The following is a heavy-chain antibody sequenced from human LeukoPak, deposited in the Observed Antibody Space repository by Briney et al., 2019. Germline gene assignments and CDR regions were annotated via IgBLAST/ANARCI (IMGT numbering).Heavy chain of an antibody. J-gene: IGHJ4*02. CDR1: GGSMSNNIYY. V-gene: IGHV4-39*02. CDR2: IYYSGNT. D-gene: IGHD2-8*01. CDR3: SKVLYDGVFTH. Sequence: PSETLSLTCTVSGGSMSNNIYYWAWIRQPPGKGLEWIGSIYYSGNTYYNPSLNSRVTISGDTSRDHFSLKLTSVTAADTAMYYCSKVLYDGVFTHWGQGTLVTVSS.